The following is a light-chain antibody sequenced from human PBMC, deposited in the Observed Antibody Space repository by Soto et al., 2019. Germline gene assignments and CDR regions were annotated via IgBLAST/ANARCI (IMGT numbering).Light chain of an antibody. CDR1: ERVGDY. Sequence: PGARATLSCWASERVGDYLAWYQQKPGQAPRLLIYGATKRTSGTPDRFSGTGSETAFTLAISRLEPGDFAVYYCQQYVTSPAITFGQGTRLEIK. V-gene: IGKV3-20*01. J-gene: IGKJ5*01. CDR3: QQYVTSPAIT. CDR2: GAT.